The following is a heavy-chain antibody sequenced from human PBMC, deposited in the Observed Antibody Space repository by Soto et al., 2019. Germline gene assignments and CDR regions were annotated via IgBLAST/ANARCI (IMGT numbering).Heavy chain of an antibody. J-gene: IGHJ5*02. CDR3: VRYAGTSRLDL. D-gene: IGHD3-9*01. CDR2: IKYSGRT. CDR1: GGSISTYY. Sequence: PSETLSLTCSVSGGSISTYYWSWIRPPPGKGLEGIGYIKYSGRTNYNPSLNSRVTTSLETASNQFSLKLRFVTAADQALFYCVRYAGTSRLDLWAQGILVTVS. V-gene: IGHV4-59*01.